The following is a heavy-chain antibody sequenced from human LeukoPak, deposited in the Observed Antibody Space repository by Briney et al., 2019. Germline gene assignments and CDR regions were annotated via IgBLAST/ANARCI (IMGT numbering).Heavy chain of an antibody. V-gene: IGHV3-23*01. CDR3: AKEAHDSTVLN. CDR2: ISSGGGAP. CDR1: AFTFSNYA. J-gene: IGHJ4*02. Sequence: GGSLRLSCGASAFTFSNYAMSWVRQAPGKGLEWVSAISSGGGAPYYADSVKGRFVMSRDNSKNTLYLQMNSLRAEDTAVFHCAKEAHDSTVLNWGQGILVKVSS. D-gene: IGHD4-11*01.